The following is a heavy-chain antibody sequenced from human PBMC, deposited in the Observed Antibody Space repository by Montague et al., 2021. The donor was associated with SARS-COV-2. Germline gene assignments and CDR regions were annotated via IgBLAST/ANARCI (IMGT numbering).Heavy chain of an antibody. CDR2: THFRSKWYN. Sequence: CAISGDSDGVESAARNWDRHSPSRHPDHLVGTHFRSKWYNDYAVSVKSRITINPDISKNQFSLQLNSVTPEDTAVYYCARGGWGAPGTGRLFDYWGQGTLVTVSS. V-gene: IGHV6-1*01. J-gene: IGHJ4*02. CDR1: GDSDGVESAA. CDR3: ARGGWGAPGTGRLFDY. D-gene: IGHD3-10*01.